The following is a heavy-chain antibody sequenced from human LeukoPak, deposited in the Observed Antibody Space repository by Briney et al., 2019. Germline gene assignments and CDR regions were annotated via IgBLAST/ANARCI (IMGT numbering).Heavy chain of an antibody. D-gene: IGHD6-13*01. CDR3: ARQVRYSSSWSRRYLDY. Sequence: PSETLSLTCAVYGGSFSGYYWSWIRQPPGKGLEWIGEINHSGSTNYNPSLKSRVTISVDTSKNQFSLKLSSVTAADTAVYYCARQVRYSSSWSRRYLDYWGQGTLVTVSS. CDR1: GGSFSGYY. J-gene: IGHJ4*02. CDR2: INHSGST. V-gene: IGHV4-34*01.